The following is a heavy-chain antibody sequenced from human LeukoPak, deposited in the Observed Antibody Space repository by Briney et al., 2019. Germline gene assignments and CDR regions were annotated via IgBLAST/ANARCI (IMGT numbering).Heavy chain of an antibody. J-gene: IGHJ3*02. CDR3: ASGEVVPAAPFDI. CDR2: ISSSSIYI. CDR1: EFTFSNYK. V-gene: IGHV3-21*04. Sequence: PGGSLRLSCAASEFTFSNYKMNWVRQAPGKGLEWVSSISSSSIYIYYADSVKGRFTISRDNSKNTLYLQMNSLRAEDTAVYYCASGEVVPAAPFDIWGQGTMVTVSS. D-gene: IGHD2-2*01.